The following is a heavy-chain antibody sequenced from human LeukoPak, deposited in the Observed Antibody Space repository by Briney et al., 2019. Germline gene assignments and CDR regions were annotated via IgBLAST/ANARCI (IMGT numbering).Heavy chain of an antibody. CDR3: ARQRAGFTVTTSDY. J-gene: IGHJ4*02. V-gene: IGHV3-48*01. CDR2: ISSSSSTI. CDR1: GFIFTSYS. Sequence: GGSLRLSCAASGFIFTSYSMNWVRQAPGKGLEWVSYISSSSSTIYYADSVRGRFTISRDNAKNSLYLQMNSLRAEDTALYYCARQRAGFTVTTSDYWGQGTLVTVSS. D-gene: IGHD4-17*01.